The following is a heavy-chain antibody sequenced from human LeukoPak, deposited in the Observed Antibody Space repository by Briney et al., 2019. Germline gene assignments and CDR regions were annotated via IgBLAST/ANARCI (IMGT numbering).Heavy chain of an antibody. CDR1: GFTFSSYA. Sequence: GGSLRLSCAASGFTFSSYAMSWVRQAPGKGLEWVSAISGSGGSTYYADSVKGRFTITRDNSKNTLYLQMNSLRAEDAAVYYCAKGGHFIAAAGTFDYWGQGTLVTVSS. CDR2: ISGSGGST. V-gene: IGHV3-23*01. CDR3: AKGGHFIAAAGTFDY. D-gene: IGHD6-13*01. J-gene: IGHJ4*02.